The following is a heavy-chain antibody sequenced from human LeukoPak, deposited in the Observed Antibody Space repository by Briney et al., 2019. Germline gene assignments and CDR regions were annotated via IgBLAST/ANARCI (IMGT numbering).Heavy chain of an antibody. J-gene: IGHJ4*02. Sequence: SETLSLTCAVYGGSFSGYYWSWIRQSPGEGVEWIGEINHSGSTNYSPSLKSRVTISVDTSKNQFSLKLSSVTAADTAVYYCARGDGRQQLVLVYWGQGTLVTVSS. CDR2: INHSGST. D-gene: IGHD6-6*01. CDR3: ARGDGRQQLVLVY. CDR1: GGSFSGYY. V-gene: IGHV4-34*01.